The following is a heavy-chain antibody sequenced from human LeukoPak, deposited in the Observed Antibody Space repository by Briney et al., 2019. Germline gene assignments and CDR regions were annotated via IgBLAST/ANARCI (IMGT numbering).Heavy chain of an antibody. CDR3: ARGPLVQLERRFGWFDP. CDR1: GYTFTSYG. J-gene: IGHJ5*02. V-gene: IGHV1-18*01. Sequence: ASVKVSCKASGYTFTSYGISWVRQAPGQGLEWMGWISAYNGNTNYAQKLQGRVTMTTDTSTSTAYMELRSLRSDDTAAYYCARGPLVQLERRFGWFDPRGQGTLVTVSS. D-gene: IGHD1-1*01. CDR2: ISAYNGNT.